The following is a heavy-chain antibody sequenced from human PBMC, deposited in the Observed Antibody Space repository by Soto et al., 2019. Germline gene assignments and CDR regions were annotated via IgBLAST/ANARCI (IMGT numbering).Heavy chain of an antibody. Sequence: QVRLAQSGTEVKKPGASVKLSCKASGYIFGNDGVCWVRQAPGQGLERVGWMNPYSGDRGSAQRFQRRDTMTRDNPIGTAYMELSSLTSADTAVDYYVRGKRWDGVDDGFDFWGQGTLVTVSS. CDR1: GYIFGNDG. V-gene: IGHV1-8*01. CDR2: MNPYSGDR. D-gene: IGHD1-26*01. CDR3: VRGKRWDGVDDGFDF. J-gene: IGHJ4*02.